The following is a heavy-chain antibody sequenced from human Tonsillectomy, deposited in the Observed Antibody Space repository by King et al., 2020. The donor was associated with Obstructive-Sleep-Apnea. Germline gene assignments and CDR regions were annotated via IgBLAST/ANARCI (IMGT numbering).Heavy chain of an antibody. J-gene: IGHJ5*02. CDR3: ARGLSGSSLNWFDP. D-gene: IGHD3-3*01. CDR1: GFTFSSYW. Sequence: VQLVESGGGLVQPGGSLRLSCAASGFTFSSYWMHWVRQAPGKGLVWVSRINSDGSSTSYADSVKGRVTISRDNAKNTLYMQMNSLRAEDTAVYYCARGLSGSSLNWFDPWGQGTLVTVSS. CDR2: INSDGSST. V-gene: IGHV3-74*01.